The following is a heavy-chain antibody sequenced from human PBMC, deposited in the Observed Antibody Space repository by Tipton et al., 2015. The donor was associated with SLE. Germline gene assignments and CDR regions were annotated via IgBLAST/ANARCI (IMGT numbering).Heavy chain of an antibody. CDR3: ARGGISWPDAFDI. V-gene: IGHV4-59*01. J-gene: IGHJ3*02. D-gene: IGHD6-13*01. Sequence: LRLSCTVSGGSISSYYWSWIRQPPGKGLEWIGYIYYSGSTNYNPSLKSRVTISVDTSKNQFSLKLSSVTAADTAVYYCARGGISWPDAFDIWGQGTMVTVSS. CDR1: GGSISSYY. CDR2: IYYSGST.